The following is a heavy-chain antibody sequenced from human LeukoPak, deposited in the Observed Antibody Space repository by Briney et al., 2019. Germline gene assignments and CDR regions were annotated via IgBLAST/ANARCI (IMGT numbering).Heavy chain of an antibody. CDR2: ISSSSSYI. CDR1: GFTFSSYS. CDR3: VKDTSGWYGEFDY. Sequence: GGSLRLSCAASGFTFSSYSMNWVRQAPGKGLEWVSSISSSSSYIYYADSVKGRFTISRDNAKNSLYLQMNSLRAEDTALYYCVKDTSGWYGEFDYWGQGTLVTVSS. D-gene: IGHD6-19*01. V-gene: IGHV3-21*04. J-gene: IGHJ4*02.